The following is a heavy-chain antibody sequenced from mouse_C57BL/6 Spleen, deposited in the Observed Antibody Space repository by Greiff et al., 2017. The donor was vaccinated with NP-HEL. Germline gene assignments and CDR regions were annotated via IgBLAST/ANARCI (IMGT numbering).Heavy chain of an antibody. J-gene: IGHJ2*01. CDR2: INPSTGGT. CDR1: GYSFTGYY. Sequence: VQLQQSGPELVKPGASVKISCKASGYSFTGYYMNWVKQSPEKSLEWIGEINPSTGGTTYIQKFKAKATLTVDKSSSTAYMQLKRLTSEDSAVYYCARRWNYYGSSFDYWGQGTTLTVSS. CDR3: ARRWNYYGSSFDY. D-gene: IGHD1-1*01. V-gene: IGHV1-42*01.